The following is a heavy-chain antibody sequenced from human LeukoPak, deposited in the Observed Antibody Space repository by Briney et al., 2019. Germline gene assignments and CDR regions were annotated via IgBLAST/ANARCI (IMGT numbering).Heavy chain of an antibody. V-gene: IGHV4-38-2*01. Sequence: SETLSLTCAVSGYSISSGYYWGWIRQPPGKGLERIGSIYHSGSTYYNPSLKSRVTISVDTSKNQFSLKLSSVTAADTAVYYCARLTFNCGGDCYVDYWGQGTLVTVSS. J-gene: IGHJ4*02. D-gene: IGHD2-21*01. CDR3: ARLTFNCGGDCYVDY. CDR1: GYSISSGYY. CDR2: IYHSGST.